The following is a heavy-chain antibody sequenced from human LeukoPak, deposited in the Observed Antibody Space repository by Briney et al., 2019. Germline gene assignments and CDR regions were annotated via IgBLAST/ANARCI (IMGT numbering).Heavy chain of an antibody. CDR3: ARAYGDHGLYYFDF. D-gene: IGHD4-17*01. CDR2: ITNTGSTT. V-gene: IGHV3-11*01. J-gene: IGHJ4*02. CDR1: GFNFGDYY. Sequence: PGGSLRLSCAVSGFNFGDYYMSWIRQAPGKGLEWVSHITNTGSTTYHADSVMGRFTISRDNAERSLYLQMNSLRAEDTAVYYCARAYGDHGLYYFDFWGQGTLATVSS.